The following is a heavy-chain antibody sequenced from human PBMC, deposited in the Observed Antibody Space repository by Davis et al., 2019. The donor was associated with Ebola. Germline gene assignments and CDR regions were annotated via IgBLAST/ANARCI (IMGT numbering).Heavy chain of an antibody. CDR2: INHSGST. CDR3: ARALHYYDSSGYLGL. CDR1: GGSFSGYY. V-gene: IGHV4-34*01. J-gene: IGHJ4*02. D-gene: IGHD3-22*01. Sequence: SETLSLTCAVYGGSFSGYYWSWIRQPPGKGLEWIGEINHSGSTNYNPSLKSRVTISVDTSKNQCSLKLSSVTAADTAVYYCARALHYYDSSGYLGLWGQGTLVTVSS.